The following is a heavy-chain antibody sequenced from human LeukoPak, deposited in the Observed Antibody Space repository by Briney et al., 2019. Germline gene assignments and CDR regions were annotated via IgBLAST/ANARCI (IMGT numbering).Heavy chain of an antibody. J-gene: IGHJ1*01. CDR2: INPSGGST. CDR1: GYTFTNYY. D-gene: IGHD3-10*01. CDR3: ARDQKLPRDDGSGSSFQH. V-gene: IGHV1-46*01. Sequence: ASVKVSCKASGYTFTNYYMHWVRQAPGQGLEWMGMINPSGGSTSYAQKFQGRVTMTRDTSTSTVYMELSSLRSEDTAVYYCARDQKLPRDDGSGSSFQHWGQGTLVTVSS.